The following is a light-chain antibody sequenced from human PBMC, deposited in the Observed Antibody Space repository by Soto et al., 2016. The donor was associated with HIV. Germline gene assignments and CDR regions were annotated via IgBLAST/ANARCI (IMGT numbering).Light chain of an antibody. Sequence: DIVMTQSPLSLPVTPGEPASISCRSSQSLLHSNGYCFLDWYLQKPGQSPQLLIYLGSLRASGVPDRFSGGGSGTDFTLKISRVEAEDVGVYYCMQALQTPLTFGGGTRVEI. CDR2: LGS. V-gene: IGKV2-28*01. J-gene: IGKJ4*01. CDR1: QSLLHSNGYCF. CDR3: MQALQTPLT.